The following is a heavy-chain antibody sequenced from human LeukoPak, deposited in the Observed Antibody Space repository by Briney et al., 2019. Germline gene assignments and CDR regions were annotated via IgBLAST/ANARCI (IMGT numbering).Heavy chain of an antibody. CDR1: GYTFTSYY. D-gene: IGHD2-21*02. Sequence: ASVKVSCKASGYTFTSYYMHWVRQAPGQGLEWMGIINPSGGSTSYAQKFQGRVTMTRDMSTSTVYMELSSLRYEDTAVYYCARATQYCGGDCYFDYWGQGTLVTVSS. V-gene: IGHV1-46*01. CDR3: ARATQYCGGDCYFDY. J-gene: IGHJ4*02. CDR2: INPSGGST.